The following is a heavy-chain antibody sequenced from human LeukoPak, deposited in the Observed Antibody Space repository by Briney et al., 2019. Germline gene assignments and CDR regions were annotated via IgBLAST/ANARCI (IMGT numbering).Heavy chain of an antibody. V-gene: IGHV3-30*02. Sequence: GGSLRLSCAASGFTFTNYGMHWVRQAPGKGLEWVAFIRYDGSNENYGDSVKGRFTISKDNSKSTLYLQMNSLRADDTAVYYCAKYHGAYHWFDPWGQGTLVTVSS. CDR3: AKYHGAYHWFDP. J-gene: IGHJ5*02. CDR1: GFTFTNYG. CDR2: IRYDGSNE. D-gene: IGHD1-14*01.